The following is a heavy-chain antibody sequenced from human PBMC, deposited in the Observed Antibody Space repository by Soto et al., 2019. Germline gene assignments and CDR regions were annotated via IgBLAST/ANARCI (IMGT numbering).Heavy chain of an antibody. D-gene: IGHD1-26*01. V-gene: IGHV1-2*04. Sequence: GASVKVSCKASGYTFTGYYMHWVRQAPGQGLEWMGWINPNSGGTNYAQKFQGWVTMTRDTSISTAYMELSRLRSDDTAVYYCAREKMRAYYYGMDVWGQGTTVTVSS. CDR2: INPNSGGT. CDR3: AREKMRAYYYGMDV. CDR1: GYTFTGYY. J-gene: IGHJ6*02.